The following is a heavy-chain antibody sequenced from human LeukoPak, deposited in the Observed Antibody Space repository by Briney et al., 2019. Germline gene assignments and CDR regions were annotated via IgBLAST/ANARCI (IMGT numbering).Heavy chain of an antibody. CDR1: GFTFGSYA. D-gene: IGHD1-26*01. V-gene: IGHV3-23*01. CDR2: IRGSGTNT. Sequence: GGSLRLSCAASGFTFGSYAMTWVRQAPGKGLEWVSAIRGSGTNTYYPDSVQGRFTISRDNSKNTLYLRMNSLRAEDTAVYYCARNLNSGDYYYFDYWGQGTLVTVSS. CDR3: ARNLNSGDYYYFDY. J-gene: IGHJ4*02.